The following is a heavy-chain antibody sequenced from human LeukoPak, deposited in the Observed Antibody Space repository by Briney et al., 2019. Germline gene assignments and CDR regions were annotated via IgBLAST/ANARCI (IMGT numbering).Heavy chain of an antibody. Sequence: GGSLRLSCAASGFTFSSYAMHWVRQAPGKGLEWVAVISYDGSNKYYADSVKGRFTISRDNSKNTLYLQMNSLRAEDTAVYYCARDLHDFLYRLLHRLYYYYGMDVWGQGTTVTVSS. D-gene: IGHD2-2*01. J-gene: IGHJ6*02. CDR3: ARDLHDFLYRLLHRLYYYYGMDV. CDR2: ISYDGSNK. V-gene: IGHV3-30-3*01. CDR1: GFTFSSYA.